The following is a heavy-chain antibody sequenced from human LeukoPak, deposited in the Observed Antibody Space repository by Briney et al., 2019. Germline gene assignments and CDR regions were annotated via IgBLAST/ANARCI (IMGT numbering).Heavy chain of an antibody. D-gene: IGHD6-13*01. V-gene: IGHV4-39*07. J-gene: IGHJ5*02. CDR1: GGSISSSSYY. Sequence: SETLSLTCTVSGGSISSSSYYWGWIRQPPGKGLEWIGSIYYSGSTYYNPSFKSRVTISVDTSKNQFSLKLSSVTAADTAVYYCARDKVAAALLNWFDPWGQGTLVTVSS. CDR3: ARDKVAAALLNWFDP. CDR2: IYYSGST.